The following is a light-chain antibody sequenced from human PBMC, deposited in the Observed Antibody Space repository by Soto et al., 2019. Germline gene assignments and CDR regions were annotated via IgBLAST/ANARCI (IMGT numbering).Light chain of an antibody. CDR1: QSISSSY. V-gene: IGKV3-20*01. J-gene: IGKJ2*01. Sequence: EIGLTQSPGTLSLSPGERATLSCRASQSISSSYLAWYQQKPGQAPRLLIYAASSRDTGIPARFSGSGSGTDFTLTISRLEPEDFAVYYCQQYCSSSYTFGQGTQLEIK. CDR3: QQYCSSSYT. CDR2: AAS.